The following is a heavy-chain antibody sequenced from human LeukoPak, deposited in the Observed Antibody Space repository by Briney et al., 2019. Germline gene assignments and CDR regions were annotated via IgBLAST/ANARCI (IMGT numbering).Heavy chain of an antibody. J-gene: IGHJ4*02. Sequence: GGSLRLSCAASGFTFSSYAMSWVRQAPGKGLEWVSAISGSGGSTYYADSVKGRFTISRDNSKNTLYLQMNSLRAEDTAVYYCAKSEYCGGDCYLYYFDYWGQGTLVTVSS. D-gene: IGHD2-21*01. CDR1: GFTFSSYA. V-gene: IGHV3-23*01. CDR3: AKSEYCGGDCYLYYFDY. CDR2: ISGSGGST.